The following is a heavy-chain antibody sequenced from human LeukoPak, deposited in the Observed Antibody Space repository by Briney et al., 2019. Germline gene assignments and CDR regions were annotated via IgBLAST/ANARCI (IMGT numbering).Heavy chain of an antibody. D-gene: IGHD1-26*01. CDR3: ARDNSLGDSAWWFDP. CDR1: GYTFTNYY. V-gene: IGHV1-46*01. CDR2: ITPSGGST. J-gene: IGHJ5*02. Sequence: ASVKISCKASGYTFTNYYMHWVRQAPGQVLEWLGLITPSGGSTWYAQKFQGRVTMTRDMSTSTDYMELSSLRSEDTAVYYCARDNSLGDSAWWFDPWGQGTLVTVSS.